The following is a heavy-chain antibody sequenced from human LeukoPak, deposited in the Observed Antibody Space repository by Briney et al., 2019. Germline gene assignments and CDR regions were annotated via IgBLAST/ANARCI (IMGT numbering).Heavy chain of an antibody. D-gene: IGHD3-10*01. CDR2: IIGSDGST. CDR1: GFTFRSYG. V-gene: IGHV3-23*01. Sequence: PGGSLRLSCAASGFTFRSYGMSWVRQAPGKGLEWVSGIIGSDGSTYYADSVKGRFTISRDNSKNTLYLQMNSLRAEDTAVYYCAKDLGFGELSRYFDLWGRGTLVTVSS. J-gene: IGHJ2*01. CDR3: AKDLGFGELSRYFDL.